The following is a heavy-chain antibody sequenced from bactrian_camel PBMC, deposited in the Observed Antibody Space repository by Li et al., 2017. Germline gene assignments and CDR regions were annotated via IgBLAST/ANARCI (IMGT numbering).Heavy chain of an antibody. CDR3: AAGPTHNGYCSTLRNPQY. J-gene: IGHJ4*01. Sequence: VQLVESGGGSVQAGGSLRLSCVVSGHSRGSNCVGWYRLPPGRAPAEREGIAAIRRSGGETWYAGSVKGRFTISQDSARNTVYLQMSKLTTEDTAMYYCAAGPTHNGYCSTLRNPQYWGQGTQVTVS. D-gene: IGHD3*01. V-gene: IGHV3-3*01. CDR2: IRRSGGET. CDR1: GHSRGSNC.